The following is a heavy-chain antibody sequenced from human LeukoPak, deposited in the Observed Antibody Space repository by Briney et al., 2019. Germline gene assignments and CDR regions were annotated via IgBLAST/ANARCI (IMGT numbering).Heavy chain of an antibody. CDR1: GFTFRSYA. D-gene: IGHD3-22*01. Sequence: TGGSPRLSCAASGFTFRSYAMSWVRQAPGKGLEWVSAISGSGGNTYYADSVKGRFTISRDDSKNTLYLQMNSLRAEDTAVYYCAKDRGYYDSSGYYLSYFDYWGQGTLVTVSS. CDR2: ISGSGGNT. J-gene: IGHJ4*02. V-gene: IGHV3-23*01. CDR3: AKDRGYYDSSGYYLSYFDY.